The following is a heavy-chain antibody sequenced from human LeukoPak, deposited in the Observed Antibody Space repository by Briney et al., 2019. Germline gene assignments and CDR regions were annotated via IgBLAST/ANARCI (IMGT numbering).Heavy chain of an antibody. CDR1: GFTFSSYA. CDR2: ISSNGGST. Sequence: PGGSLRLSCSASGFTFSSYAMHWVRQAPGKGLEYVSAISSNGGSTYYADSVKGRFTISRDNSKNTLYLQMSRLSGEDTAVYYCVKGYCSSIGCYGDYWGQGTLVTVSS. V-gene: IGHV3-64D*09. CDR3: VKGYCSSIGCYGDY. D-gene: IGHD2-2*01. J-gene: IGHJ4*02.